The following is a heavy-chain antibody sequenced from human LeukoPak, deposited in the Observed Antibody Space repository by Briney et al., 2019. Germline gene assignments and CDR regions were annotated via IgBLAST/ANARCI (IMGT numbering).Heavy chain of an antibody. J-gene: IGHJ4*02. D-gene: IGHD6-13*01. CDR2: VSSSGSNT. CDR3: AKDPLYSSSWYYFDY. Sequence: GGTLRLSCAASGFTFSSYGMSWVRQAPGKGLEWVSGVSSSGSNTYYVESVKGRFTISRDNSKNTLYLQMNSLRAEDTAVYYCAKDPLYSSSWYYFDYWGQGTLVTVSS. CDR1: GFTFSSYG. V-gene: IGHV3-23*01.